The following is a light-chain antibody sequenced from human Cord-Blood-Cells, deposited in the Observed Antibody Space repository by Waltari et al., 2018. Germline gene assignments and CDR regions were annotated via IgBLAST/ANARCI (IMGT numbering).Light chain of an antibody. J-gene: IGLJ3*02. V-gene: IGLV2-11*01. CDR3: CSYAGSYTWV. CDR2: DVS. Sequence: QSALTQPRSVSGSPGQSVTISCTATSSDVGGYTYVSWYQQHPGKAPKLMIYDVSKRPSGVPDRFSGSKSGHTASLTISGLQAEDEADYYCCSYAGSYTWVFGGGTKLTVL. CDR1: SSDVGGYTY.